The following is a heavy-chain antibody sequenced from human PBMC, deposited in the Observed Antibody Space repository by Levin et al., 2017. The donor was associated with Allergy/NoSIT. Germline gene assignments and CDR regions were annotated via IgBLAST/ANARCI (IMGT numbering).Heavy chain of an antibody. CDR2: IYSGGST. CDR1: GFTASSNY. D-gene: IGHD2-15*01. CDR3: ARKRGLTTPIDY. J-gene: IGHJ4*02. V-gene: IGHV3-53*01. Sequence: GGSLRLSCAASGFTASSNYMSWVRQAPGKGLEWVSVIYSGGSTYYADSVKGRFTISRDNSKNTLYLQMNSLRAEDTAVYYCARKRGLTTPIDYWGQGTLVTVSS.